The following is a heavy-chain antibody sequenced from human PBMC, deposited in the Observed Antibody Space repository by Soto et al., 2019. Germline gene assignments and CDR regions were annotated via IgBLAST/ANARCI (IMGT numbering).Heavy chain of an antibody. J-gene: IGHJ5*02. CDR1: GFTFSSYS. CDR2: ISSSSSTI. V-gene: IGHV3-48*02. CDR3: ASCVSTRCYAGRWFDP. Sequence: EVQLVESGGGLVQPGGSLRLSCAASGFTFSSYSMNWVHQAPGKGLEWVSYISSSSSTIYYADSVKGRFTISRDNAKNSLYLQMNSLRDEDTAVYYCASCVSTRCYAGRWFDPWGQGTLVTVSS. D-gene: IGHD2-2*01.